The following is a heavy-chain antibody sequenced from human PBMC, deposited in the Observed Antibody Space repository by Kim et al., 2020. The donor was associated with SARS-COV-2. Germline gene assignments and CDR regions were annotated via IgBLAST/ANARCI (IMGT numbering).Heavy chain of an antibody. Sequence: GGSLRLSCAASGFTFSSYAMSWVRQAPGKGLEWVSAISGSGGSTYYADSVKGRFTISRDNSKNTLYLQMNSLRAEDTAVYYCANGGDYYDSSGYYPPHHYYYGMGVWGQGTTVTVSS. D-gene: IGHD3-22*01. V-gene: IGHV3-23*01. CDR2: ISGSGGST. CDR1: GFTFSSYA. CDR3: ANGGDYYDSSGYYPPHHYYYGMGV. J-gene: IGHJ6*02.